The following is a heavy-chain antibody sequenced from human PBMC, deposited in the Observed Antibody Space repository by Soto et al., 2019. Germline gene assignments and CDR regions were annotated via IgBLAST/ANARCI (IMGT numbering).Heavy chain of an antibody. Sequence: ASMQVSCKASGYTFSSYAMHWVRQAPGQRLEWMGWINAGYGNTKSSQKFQDRVTISRDTSASTAYMELTSLRSEDTAVYYCARDTGDGTFDFWGQGNLVTVSA. D-gene: IGHD7-27*01. CDR2: INAGYGNT. CDR1: GYTFSSYA. J-gene: IGHJ4*02. V-gene: IGHV1-3*01. CDR3: ARDTGDGTFDF.